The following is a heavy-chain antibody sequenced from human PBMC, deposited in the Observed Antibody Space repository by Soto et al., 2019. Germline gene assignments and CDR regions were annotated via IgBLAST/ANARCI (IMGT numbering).Heavy chain of an antibody. J-gene: IGHJ4*02. CDR3: ARDLNGYSVFDY. V-gene: IGHV1-3*01. Sequence: ASVKVSCKASGYTFTSYAMHWVRQAPGQRLEWMGWINAGNGNTKYSQKFQGRVTITRDTSASTAYMELSSLRCEDTAVYYCARDLNGYSVFDYWGQGTLVTVSS. CDR1: GYTFTSYA. CDR2: INAGNGNT. D-gene: IGHD5-18*01.